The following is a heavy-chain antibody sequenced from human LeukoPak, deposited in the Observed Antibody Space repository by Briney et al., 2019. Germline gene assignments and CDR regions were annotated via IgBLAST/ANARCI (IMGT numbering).Heavy chain of an antibody. CDR1: GNSISNYY. V-gene: IGHV4-59*01. J-gene: IGHJ4*02. D-gene: IGHD6-13*01. CDR3: ARVARWADPFDY. CDR2: IHYSGGT. Sequence: KASETPSLTCTVSGNSISNYYGNWIRQPPGEALEWIGYIHYSGGTNYNPSLKGRATISVDTSKNQVSLKLNSVTAADTAVYYCARVARWADPFDYWGLGTLVTVSS.